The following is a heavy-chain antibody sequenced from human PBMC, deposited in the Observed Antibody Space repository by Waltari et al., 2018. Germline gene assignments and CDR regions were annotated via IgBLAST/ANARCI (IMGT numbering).Heavy chain of an antibody. J-gene: IGHJ4*02. CDR1: GGTFSSYA. V-gene: IGHV1-69*13. CDR3: ARGASTLLWFGEFGY. CDR2: IIPIFGTA. D-gene: IGHD3-10*01. Sequence: QVQLVQSGAEVKKPGSSVKVSCKASGGTFSSYAIRWVRQAPGQGLEWMGRIIPIFGTANYAQKFQGRVTITADKSTSTAYMELSSLRSEDTAVYYCARGASTLLWFGEFGYWGQGTLVTVSS.